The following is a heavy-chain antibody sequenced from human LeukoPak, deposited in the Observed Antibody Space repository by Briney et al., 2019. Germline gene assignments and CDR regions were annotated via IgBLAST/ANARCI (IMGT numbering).Heavy chain of an antibody. V-gene: IGHV1-18*01. CDR2: ISVYSGNT. CDR1: GYTFTEYG. D-gene: IGHD6-19*01. J-gene: IGHJ3*02. Sequence: ASVKVSCKASGYTFTEYGISWLRQAPGQGLEWMGWISVYSGNTDYAQKLQGRLTMTIDTSTSTAYVELRSLRSDDTAVYYCTRGGIAMAGTCAFDIWGQGTVVTVSS. CDR3: TRGGIAMAGTCAFDI.